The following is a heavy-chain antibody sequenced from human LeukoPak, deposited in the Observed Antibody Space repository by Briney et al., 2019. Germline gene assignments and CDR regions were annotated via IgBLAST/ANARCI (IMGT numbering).Heavy chain of an antibody. CDR2: KWYDGTNE. CDR3: ARDGPPYDSSGYYSFDY. Sequence: GGSLRLSCAASGFTFSRHGMHWVRQAPGRGLEWVAEKWYDGTNEFYADSVKGRFTISRDNSKSTLYLQMNTLRVDDTAVYYCARDGPPYDSSGYYSFDYWGQGTLVTVSS. CDR1: GFTFSRHG. V-gene: IGHV3-33*01. D-gene: IGHD3-22*01. J-gene: IGHJ4*02.